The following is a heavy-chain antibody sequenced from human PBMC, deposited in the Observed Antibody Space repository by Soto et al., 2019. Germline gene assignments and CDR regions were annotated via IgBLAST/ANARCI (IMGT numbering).Heavy chain of an antibody. V-gene: IGHV4-31*03. J-gene: IGHJ4*02. CDR2: INYSGST. CDR3: ARDQVFDY. CDR1: GGSISSGGYY. Sequence: LSLTCTVSGGSISSGGYYWSWIRQHPGKGLEWIGYINYSGSTYYNSSLKSRVTISVDTSKNQFSLKVSSVTAADTAVYYCARDQVFDYWGQGALVTVSS.